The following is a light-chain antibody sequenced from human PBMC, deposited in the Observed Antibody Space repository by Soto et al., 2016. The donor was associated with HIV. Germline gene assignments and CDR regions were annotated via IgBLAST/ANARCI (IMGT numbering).Light chain of an antibody. CDR2: QDS. Sequence: SFDLTQPPSVSVSPGQTASITCSGDKLGDKFVCWYQQKPGQSPVLVIYQDSKRPSGIPERFSGSNSGNTATLTISGTQAVDEAYYYCHAWDSSTLMVFGGGTKLTV. V-gene: IGLV3-1*01. CDR1: KLGDKF. J-gene: IGLJ3*02. CDR3: HAWDSSTLMV.